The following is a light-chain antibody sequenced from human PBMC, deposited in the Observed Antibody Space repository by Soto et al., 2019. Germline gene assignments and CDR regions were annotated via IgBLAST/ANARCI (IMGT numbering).Light chain of an antibody. J-gene: IGKJ1*01. CDR3: QQYNNWPPWK. Sequence: EIVMTQSPATLSVSPGERATLSCRASQSVSSNFAWYQQKPGQAPRLLIYGASTRATGIPARFSDSGSGSEFTLTISSLQSEDFAVYYCQQYNNWPPWKFGQGTKVEIK. V-gene: IGKV3-15*01. CDR2: GAS. CDR1: QSVSSN.